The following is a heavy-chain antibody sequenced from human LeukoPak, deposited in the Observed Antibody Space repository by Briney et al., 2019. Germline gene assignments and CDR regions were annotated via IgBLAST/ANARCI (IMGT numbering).Heavy chain of an antibody. CDR2: INPSGGST. Sequence: ASVKVSCKASGYTFTSCYMHWVRQAPGQGLEWMGIINPSGGSTSYAQKFQGRVTMTRDMSTSTVYMELSSLRSEDTAVYYCAREGSIAAAGTPFDYWGQGTLVTVSS. CDR1: GYTFTSCY. J-gene: IGHJ4*02. V-gene: IGHV1-46*01. D-gene: IGHD6-13*01. CDR3: AREGSIAAAGTPFDY.